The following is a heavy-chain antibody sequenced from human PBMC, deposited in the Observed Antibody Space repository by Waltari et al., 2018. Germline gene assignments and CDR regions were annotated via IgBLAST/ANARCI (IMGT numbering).Heavy chain of an antibody. CDR3: ARGPRTEGYFDY. J-gene: IGHJ4*02. V-gene: IGHV4-34*01. Sequence: QVQLQQWGAGLLKPSETLSPTCAVYGESFSGYYWSWIRQSPGKGLEGIGEINHSGSTNYNPSLKSRVTISVDKSKNQFSLKLSSVTAADTAVYYCARGPRTEGYFDYWGQGTLVTVSS. CDR2: INHSGST. CDR1: GESFSGYY.